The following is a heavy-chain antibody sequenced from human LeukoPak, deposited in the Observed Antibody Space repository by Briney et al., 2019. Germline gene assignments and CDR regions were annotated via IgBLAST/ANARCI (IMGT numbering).Heavy chain of an antibody. CDR3: ARDTAAARDDAFDI. V-gene: IGHV3-48*03. CDR2: ISISGSTI. Sequence: PGGSLRLSCAASGFTFSSYEMNWVRQAPGKGPEWVSYISISGSTIYYADSVKGRFTISRDNAKNSLYLQMNSLRAEDTAVYYCARDTAAARDDAFDIWGQGTMVTVSS. J-gene: IGHJ3*02. D-gene: IGHD6-13*01. CDR1: GFTFSSYE.